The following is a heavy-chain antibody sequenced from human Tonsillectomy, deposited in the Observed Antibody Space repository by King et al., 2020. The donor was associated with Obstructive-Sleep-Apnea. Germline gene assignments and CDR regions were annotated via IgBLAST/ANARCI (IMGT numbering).Heavy chain of an antibody. Sequence: VQLQQSGPGLVKPSQTLSLTCAISGDSVSSNSAAWNWIRQSPSRGLEWLGRTYYRSKWYNDYAVSVKSRITINPDTSKNQFSLQLNSVTPEDTAVYYWARGRGYGSGFQSDYYGMDVWGQGTTVTVSS. V-gene: IGHV6-1*01. CDR1: GDSVSSNSAA. J-gene: IGHJ6*02. CDR3: ARGRGYGSGFQSDYYGMDV. D-gene: IGHD3-10*01. CDR2: TYYRSKWYN.